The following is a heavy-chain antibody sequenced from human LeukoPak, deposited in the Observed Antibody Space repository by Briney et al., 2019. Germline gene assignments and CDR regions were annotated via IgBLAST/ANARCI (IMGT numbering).Heavy chain of an antibody. CDR1: GYTFTSYY. Sequence: ASVKVSCKASGYTFTSYYMHWVRQAPGQELEWMGIINPSGGDTSYAQKFQGRLTMTRDTSTNTVYMELTSLRSEDTAVYYCAREVMDNLRFDYWGQGTLVTVSS. CDR3: AREVMDNLRFDY. V-gene: IGHV1-46*01. J-gene: IGHJ4*02. CDR2: INPSGGDT. D-gene: IGHD1-14*01.